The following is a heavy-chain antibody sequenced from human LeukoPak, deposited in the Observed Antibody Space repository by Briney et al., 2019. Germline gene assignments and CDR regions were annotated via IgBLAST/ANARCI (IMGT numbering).Heavy chain of an antibody. D-gene: IGHD6-13*01. CDR2: TYYGSRWYN. CDR1: GDXVSSNNAA. CDR3: ARGDGYSSTWYYFDY. Sequence: SQTLSLTCAISGDXVSSNNAAWNWIRQSPSRGLEWLGRTYYGSRWYNDYAVSVKSRITINPDTSKNQFSLQLNSVTPDDTAVYYCARGDGYSSTWYYFDYWGQGTLVTVSS. J-gene: IGHJ4*02. V-gene: IGHV6-1*01.